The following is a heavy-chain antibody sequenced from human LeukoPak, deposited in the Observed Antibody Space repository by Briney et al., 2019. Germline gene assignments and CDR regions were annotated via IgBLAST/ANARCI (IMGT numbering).Heavy chain of an antibody. J-gene: IGHJ5*02. CDR3: ARGDSSCYWGWFDT. CDR1: GFTFSRYV. CDR2: ISSGGNRI. V-gene: IGHV3-48*03. Sequence: GGSLRLSCAASGFTFSRYVMNWVRQAPGKGLEWVSYISSGGNRIQYADSVKGRFTMSRDNAKNLVHLQMSSRGAQDTAFYCCARGDSSCYWGWFDTWGQGSLVTVSP. D-gene: IGHD6-13*01.